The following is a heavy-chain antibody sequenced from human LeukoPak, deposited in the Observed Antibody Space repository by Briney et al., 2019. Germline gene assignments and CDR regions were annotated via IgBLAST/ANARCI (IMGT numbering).Heavy chain of an antibody. Sequence: ASVKVSCKASGYTFTSYVISWVRQAPGQGLEWMGWISAYNGNTNYAQKLQGRVTMTTDTSTSTAYMELRSLRSDDTAVYYCARQGYYYDSSGYLEIDYWGQGTLVTVSS. CDR1: GYTFTSYV. V-gene: IGHV1-18*01. J-gene: IGHJ4*02. D-gene: IGHD3-22*01. CDR3: ARQGYYYDSSGYLEIDY. CDR2: ISAYNGNT.